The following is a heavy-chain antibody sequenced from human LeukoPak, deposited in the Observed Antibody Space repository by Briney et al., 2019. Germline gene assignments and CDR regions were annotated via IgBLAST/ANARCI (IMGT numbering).Heavy chain of an antibody. CDR1: GFTFGSFW. CDR3: ARGTTAYPGVDY. Sequence: GGSLRLSCAASGFTFGSFWMNWVRQAPGKGLEWVANIKEDGSDKTYVDSVKGRFASSRDNAKNLVYLQMNSLRAEDTAVYFRARGTTAYPGVDYWGQGTLVTVSP. V-gene: IGHV3-7*01. CDR2: IKEDGSDK. D-gene: IGHD1-1*01. J-gene: IGHJ4*02.